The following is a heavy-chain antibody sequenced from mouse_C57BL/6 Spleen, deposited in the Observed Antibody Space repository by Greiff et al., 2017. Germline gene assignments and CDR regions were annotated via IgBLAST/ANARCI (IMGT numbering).Heavy chain of an antibody. Sequence: EVQLQQSGPELVKPGASVKISCKASGYTFTDYYMNWVKQSHGKSLEWIGDINPNNGGTSYNQKFKGKATLTVDKSSSTAYMELRSLTSEDSAVYYCARCPFYYYGSSYDAMDYWGQGTSVTVSS. V-gene: IGHV1-26*01. D-gene: IGHD1-1*01. J-gene: IGHJ4*01. CDR1: GYTFTDYY. CDR3: ARCPFYYYGSSYDAMDY. CDR2: INPNNGGT.